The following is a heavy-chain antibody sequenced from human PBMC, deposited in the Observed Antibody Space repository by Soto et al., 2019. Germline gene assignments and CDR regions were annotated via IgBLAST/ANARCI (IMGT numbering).Heavy chain of an antibody. CDR1: GLTVSSNY. D-gene: IGHD1-20*01. Sequence: GGSLRLSYGSSGLTVSSNYMSWVRQAPGKGLEWVSIIYSGGNTYYADSVKGRFTISRDNSKNTLYLQMNSLRAEDTAVYYCARDGYNPYWFATWGQGTLVTVSS. J-gene: IGHJ5*02. V-gene: IGHV3-53*01. CDR3: ARDGYNPYWFAT. CDR2: IYSGGNT.